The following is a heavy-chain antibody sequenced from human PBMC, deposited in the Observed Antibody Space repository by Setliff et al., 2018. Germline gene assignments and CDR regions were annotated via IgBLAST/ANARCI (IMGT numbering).Heavy chain of an antibody. CDR2: INPNSGGT. J-gene: IGHJ4*02. CDR1: GYTFTGYY. CDR3: ARDRDSSGYPYYFDY. D-gene: IGHD3-22*01. V-gene: IGHV1-2*04. Sequence: GASVKVSCKASGYTFTGYYMHWVRQAPGQGLEWMGWINPNSGGTNYAQRFQGWVTMTRDTSISTAYMELSRLRSDDTAVYYCARDRDSSGYPYYFDYGGQGTLVTGSS.